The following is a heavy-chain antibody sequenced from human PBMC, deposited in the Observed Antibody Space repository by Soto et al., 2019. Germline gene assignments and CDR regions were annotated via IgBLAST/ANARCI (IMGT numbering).Heavy chain of an antibody. Sequence: QVQLVQSGAEVKRPGASVKVSCKASGYTFTTYYMHWVRQAPGQGLEWLGIINPNGGSTTYAQKFQGRVTMTRDTSTSTVYVELSRLRSEDTALYYCARAGYCSGGTCFHGNCDYWGQGTLVTVSA. D-gene: IGHD2-15*01. V-gene: IGHV1-46*01. CDR1: GYTFTTYY. J-gene: IGHJ4*02. CDR2: INPNGGST. CDR3: ARAGYCSGGTCFHGNCDY.